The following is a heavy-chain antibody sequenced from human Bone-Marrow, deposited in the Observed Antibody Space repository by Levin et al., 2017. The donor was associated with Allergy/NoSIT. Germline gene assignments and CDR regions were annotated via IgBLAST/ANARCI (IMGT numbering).Heavy chain of an antibody. Sequence: ASVKVSCKASGYTFTNYYMHWVRQAPGQGLQWMGIINPSGGSTFYAQEFQGRITMTTDTSTSTLYMELRSLRSEDTAVYFCARDWGVDDYYGMDGWGQGTTVTVSS. V-gene: IGHV1-46*01. CDR2: INPSGGST. CDR3: ARDWGVDDYYGMDG. J-gene: IGHJ6*02. D-gene: IGHD3-16*01. CDR1: GYTFTNYY.